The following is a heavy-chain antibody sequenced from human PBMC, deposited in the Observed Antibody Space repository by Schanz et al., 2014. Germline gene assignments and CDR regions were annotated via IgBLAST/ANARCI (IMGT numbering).Heavy chain of an antibody. Sequence: QVQLQESGPGLVKPSETLSLTCTVSDYSIRSGYYWGWIRQPPGKGLEWIGEINQSGDTNYNPSLKSRVSISLDTSKNQFSLKLTSVTTADTAVYYCARDGLLGPFHVFDTWGQGTMVTVSS. CDR3: ARDGLLGPFHVFDT. V-gene: IGHV4-38-2*02. D-gene: IGHD3-16*01. J-gene: IGHJ3*02. CDR2: INQSGDT. CDR1: DYSIRSGYY.